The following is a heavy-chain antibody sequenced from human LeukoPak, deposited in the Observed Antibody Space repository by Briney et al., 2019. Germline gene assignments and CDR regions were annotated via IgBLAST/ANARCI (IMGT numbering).Heavy chain of an antibody. CDR1: GFTFNIYA. D-gene: IGHD3-22*01. Sequence: GGSLRLSCAASGFTFNIYAMSWVRQAPGKGLEWVSAVRGSGDSTYYADSVKGRFTISRDNSKNTLYLQMNSLRAEDTAVYYCAKDGANYYDSSGYYIRTNLPSYMDVWGKGTTVTVSS. CDR3: AKDGANYYDSSGYYIRTNLPSYMDV. CDR2: VRGSGDST. J-gene: IGHJ6*03. V-gene: IGHV3-23*01.